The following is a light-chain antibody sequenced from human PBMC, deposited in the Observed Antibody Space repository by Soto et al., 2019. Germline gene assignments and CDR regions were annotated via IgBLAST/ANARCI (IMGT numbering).Light chain of an antibody. V-gene: IGKV3D-20*02. J-gene: IGKJ5*01. CDR3: QQRSTWPT. CDR1: QSVSSSY. CDR2: DAS. Sequence: EIVLPQSPGPLSLSPGERATLSCGASQSVSSSYLAWYQQKPGQPPRLLIYDASVRAPGTPARFSVSGSGTAFTLTISSREPEQFALYFCQQRSTWPTFGQGTRLEIK.